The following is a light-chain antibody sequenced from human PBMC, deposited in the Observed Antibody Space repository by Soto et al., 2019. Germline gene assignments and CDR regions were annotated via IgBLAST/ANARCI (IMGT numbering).Light chain of an antibody. CDR1: QSVGSSY. J-gene: IGKJ1*01. CDR2: GAS. V-gene: IGKV3-20*01. Sequence: EIVLTQSPGTLSLSPGERATLSCRASQSVGSSYLAWYQQKPGQAPRLLIYGASSRATGIPDRFSGSGSGTDFTLTISRLEPGDFAVYYCQQYGSSPTWTFGQGTKVEI. CDR3: QQYGSSPTWT.